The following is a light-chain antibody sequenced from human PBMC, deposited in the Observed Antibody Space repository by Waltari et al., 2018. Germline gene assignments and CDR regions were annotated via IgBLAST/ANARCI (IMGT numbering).Light chain of an antibody. CDR2: DAS. V-gene: IGKV3-20*01. J-gene: IGKJ1*01. CDR3: QKYGTVPAT. Sequence: DIVLTQSPGPLSVSPGARATLACRASQSVRRPLAWYQQKPGQAPRLLIYDASTRATGVPDRFSCSGFGTDFSLTIRRLEPEDFAVYYCQKYGTVPATFGQGTKVEIK. CDR1: QSVRRP.